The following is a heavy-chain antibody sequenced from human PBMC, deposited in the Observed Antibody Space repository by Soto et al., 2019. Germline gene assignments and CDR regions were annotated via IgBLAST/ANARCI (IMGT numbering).Heavy chain of an antibody. J-gene: IGHJ5*02. CDR3: ARDRATGFGSVVRRNWLDT. V-gene: IGHV1-3*04. Sequence: QIPLVQSGAEVKKPGASVRVSCMTSGYIFTTSAMHWVRLAPGQRLEWLGWINTGNGNTQYSQNFQGRVTITRDTSAKTAYMELSSLRSEDTAVYYCARDRATGFGSVVRRNWLDTWGQGTLVTVSS. D-gene: IGHD2-15*01. CDR1: GYIFTTSA. CDR2: INTGNGNT.